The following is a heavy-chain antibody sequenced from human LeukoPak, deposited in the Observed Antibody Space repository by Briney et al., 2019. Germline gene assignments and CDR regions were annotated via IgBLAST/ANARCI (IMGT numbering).Heavy chain of an antibody. J-gene: IGHJ4*02. CDR2: ISSTGVYT. D-gene: IGHD6-13*01. V-gene: IGHV3-11*06. CDR3: ARATIAAAGRALDY. CDR1: GFTLSDYY. Sequence: GGSLRLSCAASGFTLSDYYMTRIRQAPGQGLEWVSYISSTGVYTNYADSVKGRFTISRDNAKNSLYLQVNSLRAEDTAEYYCARATIAAAGRALDYWGQGTLVTVSS.